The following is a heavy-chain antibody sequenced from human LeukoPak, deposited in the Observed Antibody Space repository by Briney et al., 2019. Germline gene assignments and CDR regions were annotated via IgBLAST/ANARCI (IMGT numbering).Heavy chain of an antibody. D-gene: IGHD5-12*01. CDR2: ISGYNGNT. V-gene: IGHV1-18*04. CDR3: ARVSTNSRVGGYDPQWYFDL. CDR1: GYTFINYG. Sequence: ASVKVSGKASGYTFINYGFTWVRQAPGQGLEWMGWISGYNGNTNYLQKFQGRVTITTDTSTNTVYMELRSLSSDDTAVYYCARVSTNSRVGGYDPQWYFDLWGRGTLVTVSS. J-gene: IGHJ2*01.